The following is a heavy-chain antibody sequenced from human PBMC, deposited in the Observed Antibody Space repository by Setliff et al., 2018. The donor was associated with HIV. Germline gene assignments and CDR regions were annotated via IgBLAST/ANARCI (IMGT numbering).Heavy chain of an antibody. Sequence: HPGGSLRLSCAVSGFTFSTYGMHWVRQAPGKGLEWVTFIEHDGSKKFYADSVKGRFTISRDNSKNTLYLQMNSLKTEDTALYYCATDRFFSPVDVWGQGITVTVSS. V-gene: IGHV3-30*02. CDR3: ATDRFFSPVDV. CDR1: GFTFSTYG. CDR2: IEHDGSKK. D-gene: IGHD3-3*01. J-gene: IGHJ6*02.